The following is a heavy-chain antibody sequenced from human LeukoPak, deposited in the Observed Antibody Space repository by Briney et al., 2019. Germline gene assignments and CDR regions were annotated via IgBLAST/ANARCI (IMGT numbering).Heavy chain of an antibody. D-gene: IGHD5-18*01. CDR3: AGHSGGLWYVDTAMVDY. Sequence: GESLKISCKGSGYSFTSYWIGWVRQMPGKGLEWMGIIYPGDSDTRYSPSFQGQVTISADKSISTAYLQWSSLKASDTAMYYCAGHSGGLWYVDTAMVDYWGQGTLVIVSS. CDR2: IYPGDSDT. CDR1: GYSFTSYW. V-gene: IGHV5-51*01. J-gene: IGHJ4*02.